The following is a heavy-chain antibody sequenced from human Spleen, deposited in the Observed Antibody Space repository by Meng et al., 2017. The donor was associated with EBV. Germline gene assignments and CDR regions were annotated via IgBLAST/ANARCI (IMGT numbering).Heavy chain of an antibody. D-gene: IGHD5-24*01. CDR2: IYYDGTT. CDR3: ARGVGDGYTYDLDY. J-gene: IGHJ4*02. Sequence: QGQRPRVGPGPVKPSGTLSLPSAVSGVSISRGGYYLSWIRQPSGKGLEWIGYIYYDGTTYRNPSLKSRVTISLDTSKNQFSLKLNSVSAADTAKYYCARGVGDGYTYDLDYWGQGTLVTVSS. CDR1: GVSISRGGYY. V-gene: IGHV4-30-4*01.